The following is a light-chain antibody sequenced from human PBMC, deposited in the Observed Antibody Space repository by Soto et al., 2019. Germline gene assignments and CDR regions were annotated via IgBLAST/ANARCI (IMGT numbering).Light chain of an antibody. CDR1: KLGDKY. J-gene: IGLJ2*01. CDR3: QAWVSKIPEV. Sequence: SYELTQPPSVSVFPGQTASIACSGEKLGDKYACWYQQKPGQSPVLVIYEDTKRPSGIPERFSGSNSGNTATLTISGTLAKYEADYFCQAWVSKIPEVFGGGTKVTVL. V-gene: IGLV3-1*01. CDR2: EDT.